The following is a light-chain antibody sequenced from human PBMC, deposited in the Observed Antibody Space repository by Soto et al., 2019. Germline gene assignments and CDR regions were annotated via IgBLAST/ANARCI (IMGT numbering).Light chain of an antibody. Sequence: EIVLTQSPGTLSLSPRERVTLSCRASQSIFNNYLAWYQQKPGQAPRLLVYGASFRATGIPDRFSGSGSGTDFTLTISRLEPEDFAVYYCQQYGGSSFTFGQGTRLEIK. CDR1: QSIFNNY. CDR3: QQYGGSSFT. V-gene: IGKV3-20*01. J-gene: IGKJ2*01. CDR2: GAS.